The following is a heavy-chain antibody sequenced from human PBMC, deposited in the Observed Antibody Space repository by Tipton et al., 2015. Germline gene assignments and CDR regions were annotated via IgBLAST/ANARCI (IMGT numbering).Heavy chain of an antibody. CDR3: ARADSGYGSFDY. J-gene: IGHJ4*02. D-gene: IGHD5-12*01. CDR1: GFSVSTNY. V-gene: IGHV3-53*01. CDR2: IYAGGWT. Sequence: SLRLSCAASGFSVSTNYMNWVRQAPGKGLEWVSIIYAGGWTSDADSVKGRFTISRDNSKNTVYLQMNSLRAEDTAVYYCARADSGYGSFDYWGQGTLVTVSS.